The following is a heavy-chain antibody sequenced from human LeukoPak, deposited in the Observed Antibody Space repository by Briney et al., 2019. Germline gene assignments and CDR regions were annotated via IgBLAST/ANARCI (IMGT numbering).Heavy chain of an antibody. V-gene: IGHV4-39*07. Sequence: SETLSLTCTVSGGSVSTSSYYWGWVRQPPGKGLEWIGNIFYSGSTYYSPSLKSRVTISLDTSRNQFSLKLNSVTAADTAVYYCARSLDTWGQGTLVTVSS. J-gene: IGHJ4*02. D-gene: IGHD3-9*01. CDR2: IFYSGST. CDR1: GGSVSTSSYY. CDR3: ARSLDT.